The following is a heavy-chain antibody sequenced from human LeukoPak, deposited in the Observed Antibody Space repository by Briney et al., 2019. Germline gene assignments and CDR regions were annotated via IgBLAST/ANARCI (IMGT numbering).Heavy chain of an antibody. CDR2: IDWDDDK. CDR3: ARIVDGSVPFYFDY. Sequence: SGPALVKPTQTLTLTCTFSGFSLSTSGMCVSWIRQPPGKALEWLARIDWDDDKYYSTSLKTRLTISKDTSENQVVLTMTNMDPVDTATYYCARIVDGSVPFYFDYWGQGTLVTVSS. CDR1: GFSLSTSGMC. V-gene: IGHV2-70*11. J-gene: IGHJ4*02. D-gene: IGHD3-10*01.